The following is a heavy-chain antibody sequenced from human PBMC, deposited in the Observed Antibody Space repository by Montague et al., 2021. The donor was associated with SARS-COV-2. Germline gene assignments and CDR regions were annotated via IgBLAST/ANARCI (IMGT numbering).Heavy chain of an antibody. D-gene: IGHD5-12*01. V-gene: IGHV4-31*03. J-gene: IGHJ6*02. CDR3: ARKDIALGYGVDA. CDR1: GGSMTSALYY. Sequence: TLSLTCSVSGGSMTSALYYWSWIRQRPGKGLEWIAYINSSGSTNYNSSLRSRLSISLDASNSQFSLKLSSVTAADTAVYYCARKDIALGYGVDAWGQGTTVTVSS. CDR2: INSSGST.